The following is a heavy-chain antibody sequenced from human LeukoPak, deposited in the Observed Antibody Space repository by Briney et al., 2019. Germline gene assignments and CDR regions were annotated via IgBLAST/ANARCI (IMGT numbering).Heavy chain of an antibody. CDR2: ISASGGSP. J-gene: IGHJ3*02. CDR3: AKEYDILTGYYAFDI. V-gene: IGHV3-23*01. Sequence: PGGSLRLSCAASGFTFSSYAMTWVRQAPGKGLEWVSGISASGGSPYYADSVKGRFTISRDNSKNTLYLQMNSLRAEDTAVYYCAKEYDILTGYYAFDIWGQGTMVTVSS. D-gene: IGHD3-9*01. CDR1: GFTFSSYA.